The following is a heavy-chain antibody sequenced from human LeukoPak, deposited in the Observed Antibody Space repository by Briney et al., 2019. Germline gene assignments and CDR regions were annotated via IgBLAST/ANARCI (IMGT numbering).Heavy chain of an antibody. J-gene: IGHJ4*02. Sequence: PGGSLRLSCAASGFTFSSYAMSWVRQAPGKGLEWVSAISGGGGSTYYADSVKGRFTISRDNPKNTLYLQMNSLRAEDTAVYYCATRSSGWYLGYWGQGTLVTVSS. CDR3: ATRSSGWYLGY. V-gene: IGHV3-23*01. CDR1: GFTFSSYA. D-gene: IGHD6-19*01. CDR2: ISGGGGST.